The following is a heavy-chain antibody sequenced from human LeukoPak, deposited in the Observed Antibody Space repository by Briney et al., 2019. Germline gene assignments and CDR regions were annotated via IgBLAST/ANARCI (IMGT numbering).Heavy chain of an antibody. J-gene: IGHJ3*02. CDR2: LSGSGGAT. V-gene: IGHV3-23*01. D-gene: IGHD3-10*01. CDR1: GLTFSNYA. Sequence: GGSLRLSCAASGLTFSNYAMTWVRLAPGKELEWVSSLSGSGGATWYAGSVKGRFTISRDNSKNTLYLRMNSLRAEDTALYYCAKDRTPDSRSGGYYLGAFDIWGHGTLVTVSS. CDR3: AKDRTPDSRSGGYYLGAFDI.